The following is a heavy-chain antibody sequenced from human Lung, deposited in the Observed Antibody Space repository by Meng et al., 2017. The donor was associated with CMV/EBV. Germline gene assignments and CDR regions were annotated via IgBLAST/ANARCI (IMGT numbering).Heavy chain of an antibody. CDR1: GDIVCSNSAA. D-gene: IGHD4-23*01. CDR2: TYYRSKWYH. J-gene: IGHJ4*02. CDR3: ARGINGGCGD. V-gene: IGHV6-1*01. Sequence: QLHTSGPGLVKPTQTLSLPCAISGDIVCSNSAAWHWIRQSPSRGLEWLGRTYYRSKWYHEYAVSVKSRITISPDTPKNQFSLQLNSMTPEDTAVYYCARGINGGCGDWGQGTLVTVSS.